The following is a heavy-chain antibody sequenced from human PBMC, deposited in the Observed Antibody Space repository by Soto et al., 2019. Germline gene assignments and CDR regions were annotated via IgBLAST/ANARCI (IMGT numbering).Heavy chain of an antibody. J-gene: IGHJ5*02. CDR3: ARGSVPGTTERFDP. V-gene: IGHV4-31*03. CDR1: GGSISSGGYY. CDR2: IYYSGST. D-gene: IGHD4-17*01. Sequence: PSETLSLTCTVSGGSISSGGYYWSWIRQHPGKGLEWIGYIYYSGSTYYNPSLKSRVTISVDTSKNQFSLKLSSVTAADTAVYYCARGSVPGTTERFDPWGQGTLVTVSS.